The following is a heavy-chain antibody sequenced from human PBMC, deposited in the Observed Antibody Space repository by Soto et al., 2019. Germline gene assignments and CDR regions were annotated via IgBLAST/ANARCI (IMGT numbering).Heavy chain of an antibody. CDR2: INYSGST. D-gene: IGHD1-7*01. J-gene: IGHJ3*02. CDR1: GGSFSGYY. Sequence: SETLSLTCAVYGGSFSGYYWSWIRQPPGKGLEWIGEINYSGSTNYNPSLKSRVTISVDTSKNQFSLELSSVTAADTAVYYCAREVITATDTDAFDIWGQGTMVTVSS. CDR3: AREVITATDTDAFDI. V-gene: IGHV4-34*09.